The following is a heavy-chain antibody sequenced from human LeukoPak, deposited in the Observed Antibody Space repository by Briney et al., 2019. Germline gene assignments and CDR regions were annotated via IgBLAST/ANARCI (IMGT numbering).Heavy chain of an antibody. CDR3: ARTTEGAFDI. D-gene: IGHD1-14*01. V-gene: IGHV4-39*07. CDR1: GGSISNNSYY. CDR2: INHSGST. Sequence: SETLSLTCSVSGGSISNNSYYWSWIRQPPGKGLEWIGEINHSGSTNYNPSLKSRVTISVDTSKNQFSLKLSSVTAADTAVYYCARTTEGAFDIWGQGTMVTVSS. J-gene: IGHJ3*02.